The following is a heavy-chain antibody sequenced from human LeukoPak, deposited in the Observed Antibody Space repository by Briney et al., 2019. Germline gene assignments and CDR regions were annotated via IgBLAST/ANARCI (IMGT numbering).Heavy chain of an antibody. CDR3: ARDTHLGLVPPAMRGYNWFDT. V-gene: IGHV3-21*01. CDR1: GFTFSSYS. D-gene: IGHD2-2*01. J-gene: IGHJ5*02. Sequence: PGGSLRLSCAASGFTFSSYSMNWVRQAPGKGLEWVSSISSSSSYIYYADSVKGRFTISRDNAKNSLYLQMNSLRAEDTAVYYCARDTHLGLVPPAMRGYNWFDTWGQGTLVTVSS. CDR2: ISSSSSYI.